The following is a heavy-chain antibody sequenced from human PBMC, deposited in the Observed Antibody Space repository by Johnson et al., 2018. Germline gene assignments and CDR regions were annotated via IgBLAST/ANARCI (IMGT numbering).Heavy chain of an antibody. CDR1: GFTFSSYG. V-gene: IGHV3-30*03. CDR3: ARSRDGYNSLDI. CDR2: ISYDGSNK. Sequence: VQLLESGGGVVQPGRSLRLSCAASGFTFSSYGMHWVRQAPGKGLEWVAVISYDGSNKYYADSVKGRFTISRDNSKNTLYLQMNSLRAEDTAVFYCARSRDGYNSLDIWGQGTMVTVSS. D-gene: IGHD5-24*01. J-gene: IGHJ3*02.